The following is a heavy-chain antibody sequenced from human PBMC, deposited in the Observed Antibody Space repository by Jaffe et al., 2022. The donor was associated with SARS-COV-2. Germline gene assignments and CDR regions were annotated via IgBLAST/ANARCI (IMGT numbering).Heavy chain of an antibody. CDR2: IYTSGST. Sequence: QVQLQESGPGLVKPSQTLSLTCTVSGGSISSGSYYWSWIRQPAGKGLEWIGRIYTSGSTNYNPSLKSRVTISVDTSKNQFSLKLSSVTAADTAVYYCARTGRSRGNCGGDCYYYGMDVWGQGTTVTVSS. D-gene: IGHD2-21*01. CDR3: ARTGRSRGNCGGDCYYYGMDV. V-gene: IGHV4-61*02. CDR1: GGSISSGSYY. J-gene: IGHJ6*02.